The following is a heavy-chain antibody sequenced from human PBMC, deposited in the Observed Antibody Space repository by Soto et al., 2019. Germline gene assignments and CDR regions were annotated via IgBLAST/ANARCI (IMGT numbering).Heavy chain of an antibody. V-gene: IGHV1-2*04. D-gene: IGHD3-3*01. CDR2: INPNSGGT. J-gene: IGHJ5*02. CDR3: ARGLPLLRFSPQNWFDP. CDR1: GYTFTGYY. Sequence: ASVKVSCKASGYTFTGYYMHWVRQAPGQGLEWMGWINPNSGGTNYAQKFQGWATMTSDTSISTAYMELSRLRSDDTAVYYCARGLPLLRFSPQNWFDPWGQGTLVTVSS.